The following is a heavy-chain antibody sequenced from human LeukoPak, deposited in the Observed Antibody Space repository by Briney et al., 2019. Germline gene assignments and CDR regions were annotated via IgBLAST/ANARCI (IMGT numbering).Heavy chain of an antibody. V-gene: IGHV4-59*12. CDR1: GGSISSYY. CDR3: ARDRWFGNIPSGFDY. Sequence: SETLSLTCTVSGGSISSYYWSWIRQPPGKGLEWIGYIYYSGSTNYNPSLKSRVTMSVDTSKNQFSLKLSSVTAADTAVYYCARDRWFGNIPSGFDYWGQGTLVTVSS. J-gene: IGHJ4*02. D-gene: IGHD3-10*01. CDR2: IYYSGST.